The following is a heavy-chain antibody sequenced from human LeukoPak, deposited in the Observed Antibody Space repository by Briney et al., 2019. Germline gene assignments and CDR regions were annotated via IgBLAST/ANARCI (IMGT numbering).Heavy chain of an antibody. CDR3: AREIDLYDYVWGSYRYYDY. D-gene: IGHD3-16*02. CDR2: INSDGSST. V-gene: IGHV3-74*01. Sequence: GGSLRLSCAASGFTFSSYWMHWVRQAPGKGLVWVSRINSDGSSTSYADSVKGRFTISRDNAKNTLYLQMNSLRAEDTAVYYCAREIDLYDYVWGSYRYYDYWGKGTTVTISS. J-gene: IGHJ6*04. CDR1: GFTFSSYW.